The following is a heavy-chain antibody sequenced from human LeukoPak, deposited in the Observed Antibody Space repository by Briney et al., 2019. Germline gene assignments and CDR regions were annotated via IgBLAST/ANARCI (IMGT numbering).Heavy chain of an antibody. Sequence: ASVKVSCKASGYTFTSYDINWVRQATGQGLEWMGWMNPNSGNTGYAQKFQGRVTITRNTSISTAYMELSSLRSEDTAVYYCARGLSWGRQLRFDPWGQGTLVTVSS. CDR3: ARGLSWGRQLRFDP. V-gene: IGHV1-8*03. D-gene: IGHD6-6*01. J-gene: IGHJ5*02. CDR2: MNPNSGNT. CDR1: GYTFTSYD.